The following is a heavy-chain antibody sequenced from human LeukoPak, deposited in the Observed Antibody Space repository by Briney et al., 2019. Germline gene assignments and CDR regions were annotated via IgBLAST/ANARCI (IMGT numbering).Heavy chain of an antibody. CDR3: ARENYYDSSGYYYGRFDP. Sequence: GSLRLSCAASGFTVSSNYMSWVRQAPGKGLEWVSVIYSGGSTYYADSVKGRFTISRDNSKNTLYLQMNSLRAEDTAVYYCARENYYDSSGYYYGRFDPWGQGTLDTVSS. CDR1: GFTVSSNY. D-gene: IGHD3-22*01. J-gene: IGHJ5*02. V-gene: IGHV3-53*01. CDR2: IYSGGST.